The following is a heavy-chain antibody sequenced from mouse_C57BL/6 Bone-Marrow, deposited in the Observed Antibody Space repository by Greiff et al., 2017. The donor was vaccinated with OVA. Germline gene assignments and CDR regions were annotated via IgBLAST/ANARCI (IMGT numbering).Heavy chain of an antibody. V-gene: IGHV1-26*01. CDR2: INPNNGGT. J-gene: IGHJ2*01. CDR3: ERSELTGADY. D-gene: IGHD4-1*01. Sequence: VQLQQSGPELVKPGASVKISCKASGYTFTDYYMNWVKQSHGKSLEWIGDINPNNGGTSYNQKFKGKATLTVDKSSSTAYMELRSLTSEDSAVYYCERSELTGADYWGQGTTLTVSS. CDR1: GYTFTDYY.